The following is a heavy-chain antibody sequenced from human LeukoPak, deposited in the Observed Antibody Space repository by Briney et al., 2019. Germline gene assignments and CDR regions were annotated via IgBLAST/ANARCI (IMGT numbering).Heavy chain of an antibody. Sequence: ASVEVSCKASGYTFTNYGISWVRQAPGQGLEWMGWISAYNGNTNYAQKLQGRVTMTTDTSTSTAYMELRSLRSDDTAVYYCASTIVVVPAATYYYYGMDVWGQGTTVTVSS. V-gene: IGHV1-18*01. CDR3: ASTIVVVPAATYYYYGMDV. J-gene: IGHJ6*02. CDR1: GYTFTNYG. D-gene: IGHD2-2*01. CDR2: ISAYNGNT.